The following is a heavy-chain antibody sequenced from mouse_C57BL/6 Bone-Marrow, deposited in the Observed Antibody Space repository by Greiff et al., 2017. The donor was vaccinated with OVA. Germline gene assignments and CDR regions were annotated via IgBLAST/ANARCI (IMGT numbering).Heavy chain of an antibody. V-gene: IGHV1-50*01. CDR1: GYTFTSYW. CDR3: ARSRPITTVKDY. CDR2: IDPSDSYT. D-gene: IGHD1-1*01. J-gene: IGHJ2*01. Sequence: VQLQQSGAELVKPGASVKLSCKASGYTFTSYWMQWVKQRPGQGLEWIGEIDPSDSYTNYNQKFKGKATLTVDTSSSTSYMQLSSLTSEDSAVYYCARSRPITTVKDYWGQGTTLTVSS.